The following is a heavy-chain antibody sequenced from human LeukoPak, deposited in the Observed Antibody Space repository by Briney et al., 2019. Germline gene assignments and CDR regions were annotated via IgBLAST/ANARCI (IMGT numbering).Heavy chain of an antibody. CDR2: ICSSSSYI. CDR3: ARATSSSWYSG. D-gene: IGHD6-13*01. CDR1: GLTFSSYS. Sequence: GGSLRLSCAASGLTFSSYSMNWVRQAPGKGLEWVSSICSSSSYIYYADSVKGRFTISRDNAKNSLYLQMNSLRAEDTAVYYCARATSSSWYSGWGQGTLVTVSS. J-gene: IGHJ4*02. V-gene: IGHV3-21*01.